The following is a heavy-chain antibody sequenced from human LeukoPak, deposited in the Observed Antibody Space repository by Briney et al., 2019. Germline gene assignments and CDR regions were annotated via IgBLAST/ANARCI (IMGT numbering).Heavy chain of an antibody. D-gene: IGHD3-22*01. CDR1: GDSISSSSYY. CDR2: MFYSGST. CDR3: ARSGHYFDYAFDI. V-gene: IGHV4-39*01. Sequence: KASETLSLTCTVSGDSISSSSYYWGWVRQPPGKGLEWIGNMFYSGSTYYNPSLKSRVTIYVDTSKNEFSLKVTSVTAADTAVYYCARSGHYFDYAFDIWGQGTRVTVSS. J-gene: IGHJ3*02.